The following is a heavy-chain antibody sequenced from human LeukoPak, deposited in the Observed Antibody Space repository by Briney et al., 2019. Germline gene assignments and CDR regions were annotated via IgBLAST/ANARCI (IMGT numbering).Heavy chain of an antibody. D-gene: IGHD1-26*01. J-gene: IGHJ4*02. CDR2: MFYIGST. CDR1: GGSISSNSYY. V-gene: IGHV4-39*01. CDR3: ARRRYSGSSQHFDY. Sequence: SETLSLTCTVSGGSISSNSYYWGWVRQPPGKGLEWIGSMFYIGSTYYSSSLKSRVTISVDTSKNQFSLKLTSVTAADTAVYYCARRRYSGSSQHFDYWGQGTLVTVSS.